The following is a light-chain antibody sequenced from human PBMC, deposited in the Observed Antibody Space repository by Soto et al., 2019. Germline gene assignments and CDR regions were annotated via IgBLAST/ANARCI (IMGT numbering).Light chain of an antibody. CDR2: KAS. CDR3: QQYDSYPLT. Sequence: DIQMTQSPSTLSASVGDRVTITCRASQSVSSWLAWYQQRPGNAPNLLIYKASSLESGVPSRFSGSGSGTEFTLTVSSLHPDDFATYYCQQYDSYPLTFGGGTKVEIK. V-gene: IGKV1-5*03. CDR1: QSVSSW. J-gene: IGKJ4*01.